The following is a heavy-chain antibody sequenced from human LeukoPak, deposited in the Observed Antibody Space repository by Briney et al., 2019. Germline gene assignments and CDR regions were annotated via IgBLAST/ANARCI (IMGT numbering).Heavy chain of an antibody. Sequence: GGSLRLSCAASGFTFSSYWMHWVRQAPGKGLVWVSRINNDGTTTKYADSVKGRFTISRDNAKNTLYLQMNSLRAEDTAVYYCARVSGPGMNEYFHLWGQGTLVTVSS. CDR2: INNDGTTT. V-gene: IGHV3-74*01. CDR3: ARVSGPGMNEYFHL. CDR1: GFTFSSYW. J-gene: IGHJ1*01. D-gene: IGHD3-10*01.